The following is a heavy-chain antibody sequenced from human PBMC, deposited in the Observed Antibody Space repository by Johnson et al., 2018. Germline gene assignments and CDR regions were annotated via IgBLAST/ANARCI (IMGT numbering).Heavy chain of an antibody. CDR1: GGSISGYY. CDR3: ARAVAGAAEYFQH. Sequence: QVQLQESGPGLVKPSETLSLTCTVSGGSISGYYWTWLRQPPGKELEWIGFIYYSGRTHYNPSLRGRVTISVDTSNNQFSLKLTSVTAADTAVYYCARAVAGAAEYFQHWGQGTLVTVSS. CDR2: IYYSGRT. D-gene: IGHD6-19*01. J-gene: IGHJ1*01. V-gene: IGHV4-59*01.